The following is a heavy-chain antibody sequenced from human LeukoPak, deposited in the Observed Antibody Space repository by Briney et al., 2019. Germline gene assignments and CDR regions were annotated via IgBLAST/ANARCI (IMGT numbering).Heavy chain of an antibody. CDR3: ARGGAGPLRD. D-gene: IGHD3-16*01. V-gene: IGHV4-59*02. J-gene: IGHJ4*02. CDR2: ISNSGSP. Sequence: SETLSLTCTVSSASVSSYYWSWVRQLPGGGLEWIGYISNSGSPSYNPSFKSRVTFSADTSKNHLSLKLNSVTPADTAVYFCARGGAGPLRDWGQGTLVTVSS. CDR1: SASVSSYY.